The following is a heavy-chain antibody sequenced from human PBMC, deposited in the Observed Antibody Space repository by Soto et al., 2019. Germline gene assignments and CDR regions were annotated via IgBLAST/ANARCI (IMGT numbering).Heavy chain of an antibody. Sequence: EVQLAEPGGNMVQPGGSLRLSCVASGFTFNNYDMHWVRQAPGKGLEYVSSISSNGGTTYYGNSVKGRFTISRDNSKNTLYLQMGSLRPENMAVYYCVRRVSGNYDYWGQGTLVTVSS. CDR2: ISSNGGTT. D-gene: IGHD1-7*01. V-gene: IGHV3-64*01. J-gene: IGHJ4*02. CDR3: VRRVSGNYDY. CDR1: GFTFNNYD.